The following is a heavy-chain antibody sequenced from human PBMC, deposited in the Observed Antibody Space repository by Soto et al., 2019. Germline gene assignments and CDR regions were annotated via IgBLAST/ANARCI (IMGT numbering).Heavy chain of an antibody. V-gene: IGHV3-21*01. D-gene: IGHD5-18*01. Sequence: EVQLVESGGGLVKPGGSLRLSCAASGFTFSSYSMNWVRQAPGKGLEWVSSISSSSSYIYYADSVKGRFTISRDNAKNSLYLQMNILRAEDTAVYYCARDRGYSYGYSFDYWGQGTLVTVSS. CDR2: ISSSSSYI. J-gene: IGHJ4*02. CDR3: ARDRGYSYGYSFDY. CDR1: GFTFSSYS.